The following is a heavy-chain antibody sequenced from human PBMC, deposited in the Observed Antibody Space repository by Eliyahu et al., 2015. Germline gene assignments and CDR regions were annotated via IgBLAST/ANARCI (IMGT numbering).Heavy chain of an antibody. CDR1: GFTFADXA. J-gene: IGHJ4*02. CDR2: IRSNPYGGTT. CDR3: TRGTIFYYSSGYLD. V-gene: IGHV3-49*04. D-gene: IGHD3-22*01. Sequence: EVQLVESGGGLVQPGRSLRLTCRTSGFTFADXAVGWVRQAPGKGLQWVGFIRSNPYGGTTDYDASVKGRFIISRDDSKSIAYLQMNSLKTEDTAVYYCTRGTIFYYSSGYLDWGQGTLVTVSS.